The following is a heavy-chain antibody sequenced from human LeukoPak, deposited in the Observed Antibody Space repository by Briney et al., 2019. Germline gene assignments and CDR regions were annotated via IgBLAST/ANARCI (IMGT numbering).Heavy chain of an antibody. CDR1: GGSISSYY. V-gene: IGHV4-4*07. Sequence: SETLSLTCTVSGGSISSYYWSWIRQPAGKGLEWIGRIYTSGSTNYNPSLKRRVTMSVDTSKNQFSLKLSSVTAADTAVYYCARGGSSIAARQVPYYYYYYGMDVWGQGTTVTVSS. D-gene: IGHD6-6*01. CDR3: ARGGSSIAARQVPYYYYYYGMDV. J-gene: IGHJ6*02. CDR2: IYTSGST.